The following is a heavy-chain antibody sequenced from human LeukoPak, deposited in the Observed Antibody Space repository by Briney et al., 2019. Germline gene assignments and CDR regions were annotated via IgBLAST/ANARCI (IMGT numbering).Heavy chain of an antibody. J-gene: IGHJ4*02. CDR2: ISSSSSYI. V-gene: IGHV3-21*01. D-gene: IGHD2/OR15-2a*01. Sequence: GGSLRLSCAASGFTFSSYSMNWVRQAPGKGLEWVSSISSSSSYIYYADSVKGRFTISRDNAKNSLYLQMNSLTTEDTAIYYCARDTNFCPGDYWGQGTLVTVSS. CDR1: GFTFSSYS. CDR3: ARDTNFCPGDY.